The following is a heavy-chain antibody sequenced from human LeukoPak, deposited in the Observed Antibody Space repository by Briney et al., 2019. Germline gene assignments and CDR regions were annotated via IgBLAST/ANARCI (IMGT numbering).Heavy chain of an antibody. CDR2: ISSSGSTI. CDR3: AELGITMIGGV. Sequence: GGSLRLSCAASGFTFSSYEMNWVRQAPGKGLEGVSYISSSGSTIYYADSVKGRFTISRDNAKHSLYLQMNSLRAEDTAVYYCAELGITMIGGVWGKGTTVTISS. CDR1: GFTFSSYE. V-gene: IGHV3-48*03. D-gene: IGHD3-10*02. J-gene: IGHJ6*04.